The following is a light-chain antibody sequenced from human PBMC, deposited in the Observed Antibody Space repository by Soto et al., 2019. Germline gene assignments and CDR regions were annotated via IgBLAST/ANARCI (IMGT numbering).Light chain of an antibody. CDR3: QKRSKR. CDR2: DAS. CDR1: QSVSRS. V-gene: IGKV3-11*01. J-gene: IGKJ4*01. Sequence: IVLTQSPATLSFSPGDRAVLSCRASQSVSRSLTWYQHKPGQAPRLLIYDASTRATGIPRRFSGSGSGTDFTLTISSLEPEDFAVYYCQKRSKRFGGWNKVEIX.